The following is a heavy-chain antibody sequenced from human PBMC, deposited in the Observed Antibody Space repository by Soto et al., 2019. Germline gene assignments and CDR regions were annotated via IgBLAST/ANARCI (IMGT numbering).Heavy chain of an antibody. J-gene: IGHJ3*01. CDR2: ISASGDRS. CDR1: GFSFMNYA. V-gene: IGHV3-23*01. D-gene: IGHD3-9*01. Sequence: EVQVLESGGGLVQPGGSLRLSCATSGFSFMNYAMSWVRQAPGKGLEWVSGISASGDRSYYADSVKGRFTISKDSSKNTLYLQMNSLRAEDTAVYHCEGSLTWGLGTMVTVSS. CDR3: EGSLT.